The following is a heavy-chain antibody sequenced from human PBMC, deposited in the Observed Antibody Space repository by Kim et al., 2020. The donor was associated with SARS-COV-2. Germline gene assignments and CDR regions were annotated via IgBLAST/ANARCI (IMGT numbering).Heavy chain of an antibody. CDR1: GYTFTSYG. Sequence: ASVKVCCKASGYTFTSYGISWVRQAPGQGLEWRGWISAYNGNTNYAQKLQGRVTMTTDTSTSTAYMELRSLRSDDTAVYYCARVGVPIVLMVYAMGNYFDYGGQGTLLPVSS. V-gene: IGHV1-18*01. CDR2: ISAYNGNT. CDR3: ARVGVPIVLMVYAMGNYFDY. J-gene: IGHJ4*02. D-gene: IGHD2-8*01.